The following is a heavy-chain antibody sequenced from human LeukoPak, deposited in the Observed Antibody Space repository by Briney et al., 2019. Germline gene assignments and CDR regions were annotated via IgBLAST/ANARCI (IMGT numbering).Heavy chain of an antibody. CDR3: ARVRTIVGAIDY. CDR2: INHSGST. V-gene: IGHV4-34*01. Sequence: SETLSLTCAVYGGSFSGYYWSWIRQPPGKGLEWIGEINHSGSTNYNPSLKSRVTISVDTSKNQFSLKLSSVTAADTAVYYCARVRTIVGAIDYWGQGTLVTVSS. J-gene: IGHJ4*02. D-gene: IGHD1-26*01. CDR1: GGSFSGYY.